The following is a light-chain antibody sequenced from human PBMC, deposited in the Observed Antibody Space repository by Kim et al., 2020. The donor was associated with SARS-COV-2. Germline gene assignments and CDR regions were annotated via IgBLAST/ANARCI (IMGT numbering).Light chain of an antibody. CDR2: DTS. V-gene: IGKV3-11*01. CDR3: QQRSDWPLT. Sequence: SSAGESATLSCRSSQSVRSYLGWYRQKPGQAPRLLIYDTSNRAPGIPARFSGSGSGTDFTLTISSLEPEDFAIYYCQQRSDWPLTFGGGTKVDIK. J-gene: IGKJ4*01. CDR1: QSVRSY.